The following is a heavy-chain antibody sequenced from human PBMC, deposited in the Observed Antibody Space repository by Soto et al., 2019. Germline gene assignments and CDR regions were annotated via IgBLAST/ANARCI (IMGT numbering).Heavy chain of an antibody. CDR3: ARDGGGSSKVAAVGPDY. V-gene: IGHV3-33*01. J-gene: IGHJ4*02. CDR1: GFTFSSYG. Sequence: GGSLRLSCAASGFTFSSYGMHWVRQAPGKGLEWVAVIWYDGSNKYYADSVKGRFTISRDNSKNTLYLQMNSLRAEDTAVYYCARDGGGSSKVAAVGPDYWGEGILVTVSS. CDR2: IWYDGSNK. D-gene: IGHD6-13*01.